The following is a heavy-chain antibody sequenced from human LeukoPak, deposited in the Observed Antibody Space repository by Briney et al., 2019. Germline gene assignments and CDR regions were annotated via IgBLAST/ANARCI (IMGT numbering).Heavy chain of an antibody. J-gene: IGHJ5*02. Sequence: SDTLTLTCAVSGYSISTDNWWVWIRQPPGKGLEWIGYTYYSGSTYYNPSLKSRVTMSVDTSKNQFSLKLSSVTAVDTAVYYCAKKIAAAAWFDPWGQGTLVTVSS. CDR2: TYYSGST. CDR1: GYSISTDNW. CDR3: AKKIAAAAWFDP. V-gene: IGHV4-28*01. D-gene: IGHD6-13*01.